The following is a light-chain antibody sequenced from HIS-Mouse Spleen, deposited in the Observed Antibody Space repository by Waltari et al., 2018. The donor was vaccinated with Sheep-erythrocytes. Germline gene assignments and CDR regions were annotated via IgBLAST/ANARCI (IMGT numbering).Light chain of an antibody. J-gene: IGKJ1*01. CDR3: QQANSFPPT. CDR2: AAS. V-gene: IGKV1-12*01. CDR1: QGISSW. Sequence: DIQMTQSPSSVSASVGDRVTITFRASQGISSWLGWYQQKPGKAPKLLIYAASSLQSGVPSRFSGSGSGTDFTLTISSLQPEDFATYYCQQANSFPPTFGQGTKVEIK.